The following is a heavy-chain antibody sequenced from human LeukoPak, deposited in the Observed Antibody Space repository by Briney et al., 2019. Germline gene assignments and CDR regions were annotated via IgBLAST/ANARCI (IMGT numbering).Heavy chain of an antibody. CDR2: ISSSGSTI. Sequence: PGGSLRLSCAASGFTFSSYSMNWVRQAPGKGLEWVSYISSSGSTIYYADSVKGRFTISRDNAKNSLYLQMNSLRAEDTAVYYCARSEDTVTDAFDIWGQGTMVTVSS. J-gene: IGHJ3*02. CDR3: ARSEDTVTDAFDI. V-gene: IGHV3-48*04. D-gene: IGHD4-17*01. CDR1: GFTFSSYS.